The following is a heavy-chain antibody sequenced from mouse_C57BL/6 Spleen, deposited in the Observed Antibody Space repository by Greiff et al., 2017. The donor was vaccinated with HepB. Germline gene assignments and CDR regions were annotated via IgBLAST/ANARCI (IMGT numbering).Heavy chain of an antibody. V-gene: IGHV8-12*01. D-gene: IGHD2-5*01. CDR2: IYWDDDK. CDR3: ARRDSNYGAWFAY. CDR1: GFSLSTSGMG. J-gene: IGHJ3*01. Sequence: QVTLKVCGPGILQSSQTLSLTCSFSGFSLSTSGMGVSWIRQPSGKGLEWLAHIYWDDDKRYNPSLKSRLTISKDTSRNQVFLKITSVDTADTATYYCARRDSNYGAWFAYWGQGTLVTVSA.